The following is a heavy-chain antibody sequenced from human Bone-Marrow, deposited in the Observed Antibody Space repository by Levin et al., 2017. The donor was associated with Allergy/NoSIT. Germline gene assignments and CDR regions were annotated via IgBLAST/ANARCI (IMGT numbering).Heavy chain of an antibody. D-gene: IGHD3-22*01. CDR1: GFMFKTYG. CDR3: AGGPDTSGSHFDY. Sequence: SCAASGFMFKTYGMNWLRQAPGKGLEWVAIISYNGKSTYYADSVKGRFTISRDNSKNTLFLQMNSLRLEDTAVYYCAGGPDTSGSHFDYWGQGARVTVSS. CDR2: ISYNGKST. V-gene: IGHV3-30*03. J-gene: IGHJ4*02.